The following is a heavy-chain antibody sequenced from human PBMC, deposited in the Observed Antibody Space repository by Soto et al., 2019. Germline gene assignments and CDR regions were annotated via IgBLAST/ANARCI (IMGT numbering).Heavy chain of an antibody. CDR3: ARAGYSSSWYLDY. J-gene: IGHJ4*02. V-gene: IGHV3-30-3*01. CDR1: GFTFSSYA. Sequence: QVQLVESGGGVVQPGRSLRLSCAASGFTFSSYAMHWVRQAPGKGLEWVAVISYDGSNKYYADSVKGRFTISRDNSKNTLYLQMNSLRAEDTAVYYCARAGYSSSWYLDYLGQGTLVTVSS. D-gene: IGHD6-13*01. CDR2: ISYDGSNK.